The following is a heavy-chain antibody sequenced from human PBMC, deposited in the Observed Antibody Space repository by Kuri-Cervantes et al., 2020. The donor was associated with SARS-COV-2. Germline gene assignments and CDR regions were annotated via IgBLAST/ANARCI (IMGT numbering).Heavy chain of an antibody. J-gene: IGHJ5*02. CDR1: GYSFTRQW. Sequence: GESLKIYCQGSGYSFTRQWIGRVRQRPGKGLEWMGIIYPGDSDTRYSPSFQGQVTISADKSISTAYLQWSSLKASDTAIYYCATGGDFGDYRWFDPWGQGTLVTVSS. CDR3: ATGGDFGDYRWFDP. D-gene: IGHD4-17*01. CDR2: IYPGDSDT. V-gene: IGHV5-51*01.